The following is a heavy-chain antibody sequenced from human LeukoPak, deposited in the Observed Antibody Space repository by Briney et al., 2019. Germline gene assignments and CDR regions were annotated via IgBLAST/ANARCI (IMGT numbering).Heavy chain of an antibody. Sequence: SETLSLTCTVSGGSISSYYWSWIRQPAGKGLEWIGRIYTSGSTNYNPSLKSRVTMSVDTSKNQFSLKLSSVTAADTAVYYCARVRVAIEGLNWFDPWGQGTLVTVSS. CDR1: GGSISSYY. CDR2: IYTSGST. V-gene: IGHV4-4*07. D-gene: IGHD2-15*01. CDR3: ARVRVAIEGLNWFDP. J-gene: IGHJ5*02.